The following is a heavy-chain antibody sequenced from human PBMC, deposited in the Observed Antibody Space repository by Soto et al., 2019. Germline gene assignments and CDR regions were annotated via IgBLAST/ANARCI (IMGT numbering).Heavy chain of an antibody. J-gene: IGHJ6*02. CDR2: ISYDGSNK. CDR1: GFTFSSYA. D-gene: IGHD6-19*01. V-gene: IGHV3-30-3*01. CDR3: AREIKKKPPGYSSGVIRYYYYGMDV. Sequence: PGGSLRLSCAASGFTFSSYAMHWVRQAPGKGLEWVAVISYDGSNKYYADSVKGRFTISRDNSKNTLYLQMNSLRAEDTAVYYCAREIKKKPPGYSSGVIRYYYYGMDVWGQGTTVTVSS.